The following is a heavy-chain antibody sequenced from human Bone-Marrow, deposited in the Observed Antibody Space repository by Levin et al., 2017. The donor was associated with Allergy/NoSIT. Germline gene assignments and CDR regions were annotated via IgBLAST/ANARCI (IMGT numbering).Heavy chain of an antibody. J-gene: IGHJ5*02. Sequence: GESLKISCTGSGYSFTTSWIGWVRQMPGKGLEWMGIIYPRDSDTRYSPSFEGQVTISADKSISTAYLEWNSLKASDTSMYYCARRAPNRIGTTGNWFDPWGQGTLVTVSS. CDR3: ARRAPNRIGTTGNWFDP. D-gene: IGHD1-7*01. CDR1: GYSFTTSW. CDR2: IYPRDSDT. V-gene: IGHV5-51*01.